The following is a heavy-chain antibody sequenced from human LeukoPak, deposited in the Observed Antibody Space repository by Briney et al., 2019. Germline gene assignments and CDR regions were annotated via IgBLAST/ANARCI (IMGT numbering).Heavy chain of an antibody. CDR1: GFTFSNNA. J-gene: IGHJ4*02. Sequence: HSGGSLRLSCAASGFTFSNNAMSWVRQAPGKGLEWVSATSTSGGSAYYADSVKGRYTISRDNSKNTLYLQMDSLRADDTAVYYCAHNGGGPGYFDYWGQGTLVTVSS. CDR2: TSTSGGSA. CDR3: AHNGGGPGYFDY. V-gene: IGHV3-23*01. D-gene: IGHD3-16*01.